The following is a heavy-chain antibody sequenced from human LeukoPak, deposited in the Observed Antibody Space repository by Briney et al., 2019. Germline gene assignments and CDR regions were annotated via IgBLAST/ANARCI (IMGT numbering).Heavy chain of an antibody. CDR3: ARMNDPYYLDY. Sequence: PGGSLRLSCAASGFTFSSYEMNWVRQAPGKGLEWVSYISTSGSTIYYADSVKGRFTISRGNAKNSLYLQMNGLRAEDTAVYYCARMNDPYYLDYWGQGTLVTVSS. D-gene: IGHD1-1*01. J-gene: IGHJ4*02. V-gene: IGHV3-48*03. CDR2: ISTSGSTI. CDR1: GFTFSSYE.